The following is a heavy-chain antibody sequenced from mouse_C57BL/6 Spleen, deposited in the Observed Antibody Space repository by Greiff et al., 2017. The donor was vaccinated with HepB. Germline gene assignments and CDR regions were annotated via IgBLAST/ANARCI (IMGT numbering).Heavy chain of an antibody. V-gene: IGHV5-9-1*02. D-gene: IGHD2-1*01. CDR2: ISSGGDYI. CDR1: GFTFSSYA. J-gene: IGHJ3*01. CDR3: TRDHYGIAWFAY. Sequence: EVQGVESGEGLVKPGGSLKLSCAASGFTFSSYAMSWVRQTPEKRLEWVAYISSGGDYIYYADTVKGRFTISRDNARNTLYLQMRSLKSEDTAMYYCTRDHYGIAWFAYWGQGTLVTVSA.